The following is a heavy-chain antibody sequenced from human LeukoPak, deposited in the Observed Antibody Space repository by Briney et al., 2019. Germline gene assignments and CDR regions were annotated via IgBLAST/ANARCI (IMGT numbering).Heavy chain of an antibody. CDR3: ARGRRGSKSSYYYMDV. J-gene: IGHJ6*03. CDR1: GGSISSYY. Sequence: SETLSLTCTVSGGSISSYYWSWIRQPPGKGLEWIGEINHSGSTNYNPSLKSRVTISVDTSKNQFSLKLSSVTAADTAVYYCARGRRGSKSSYYYMDVWGKGTTVTVSS. D-gene: IGHD1-14*01. CDR2: INHSGST. V-gene: IGHV4-34*01.